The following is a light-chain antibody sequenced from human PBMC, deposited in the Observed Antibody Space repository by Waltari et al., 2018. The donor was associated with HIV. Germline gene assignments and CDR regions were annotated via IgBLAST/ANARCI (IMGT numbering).Light chain of an antibody. CDR2: SNN. CDR1: SSNIGSNI. Sequence: QSVLTQPPSASGTPGQRGSISCSGSSSNIGSNIVTWYQQLPGTAPKLLTYSNNQRPSGVPDRFSGSKSGTSASLAISGLQSEDEADYYCAAWDDSLNAWVFGGGTKLTVL. CDR3: AAWDDSLNAWV. J-gene: IGLJ3*02. V-gene: IGLV1-44*01.